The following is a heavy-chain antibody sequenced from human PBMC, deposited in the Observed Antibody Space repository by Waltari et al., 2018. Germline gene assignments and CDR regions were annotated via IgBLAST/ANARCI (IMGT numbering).Heavy chain of an antibody. D-gene: IGHD2-2*01. CDR2: INHSGST. CDR1: GGSFSGYY. J-gene: IGHJ4*02. CDR3: ARGGGNYCSSTSCSMARNFDY. V-gene: IGHV4-34*01. Sequence: QVQLQQWGAGLLKPSETLSLTCAVYGGSFSGYYWSWIRQPPGKGLEWIGEINHSGSTNYNPSRKSRGTISVDTSKNQFSLKLGSVTAADTAVYYCARGGGNYCSSTSCSMARNFDYWGQGTLVTVSS.